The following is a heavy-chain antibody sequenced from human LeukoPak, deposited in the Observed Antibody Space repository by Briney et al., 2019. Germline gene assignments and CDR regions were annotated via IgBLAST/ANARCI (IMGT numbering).Heavy chain of an antibody. D-gene: IGHD6-13*01. Sequence: GGSLRLSCAASGFTFSSYSMNWVRQAPGKGLEWVSSISSSSSYIYYADSVKGRFTISRDNAKNSLYLQMNSLRAEDTAVHYCASGSSSWAYYFDYWGQGTLVTVSS. J-gene: IGHJ4*02. CDR1: GFTFSSYS. CDR3: ASGSSSWAYYFDY. V-gene: IGHV3-21*01. CDR2: ISSSSSYI.